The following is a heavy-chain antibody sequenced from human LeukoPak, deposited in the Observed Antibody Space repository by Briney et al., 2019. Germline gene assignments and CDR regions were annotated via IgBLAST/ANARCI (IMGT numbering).Heavy chain of an antibody. J-gene: IGHJ4*02. Sequence: GASVKVSCKASGGTFSSYAISWVRQAPGQGLEWMGGIIPIFGTANYAQKFQGRVTITADESTSTAYMELSSLRSEDSAVYYCARGSPWPYCGGDCYYFDYWGQGTLVTVSS. CDR3: ARGSPWPYCGGDCYYFDY. CDR2: IIPIFGTA. V-gene: IGHV1-69*13. D-gene: IGHD2-21*02. CDR1: GGTFSSYA.